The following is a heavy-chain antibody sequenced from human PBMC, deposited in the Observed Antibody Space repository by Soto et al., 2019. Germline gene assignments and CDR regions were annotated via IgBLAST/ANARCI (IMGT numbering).Heavy chain of an antibody. CDR1: IPTTSSYY. CDR2: SYFTGST. Sequence: PSETLSLTCTVSIPTTSSYYWTWLRQPPGKGLEWIGYSYFTGSTNYNPSLKSRVIISVDTSKNQFSLRPSSVTAADTALYFCARCPLSSEYRHYFSMDVWGKGTTVTVSS. CDR3: ARCPLSSEYRHYFSMDV. D-gene: IGHD3-16*02. J-gene: IGHJ6*03. V-gene: IGHV4-59*01.